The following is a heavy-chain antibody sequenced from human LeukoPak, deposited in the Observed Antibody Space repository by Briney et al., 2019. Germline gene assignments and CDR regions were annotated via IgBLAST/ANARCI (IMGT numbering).Heavy chain of an antibody. CDR1: GGTFSSYA. V-gene: IGHV1-69*01. Sequence: SVKVSCKASGGTFSSYAISWVRQAPGQGLEWMGGIIPIFGTANYAQKFQGRVTITADESTSTAYMELSSLRSEDTAMYYCARAKVSSSNYYHYMDVWGKGTTVTVSS. D-gene: IGHD6-6*01. CDR3: ARAKVSSSNYYHYMDV. J-gene: IGHJ6*03. CDR2: IIPIFGTA.